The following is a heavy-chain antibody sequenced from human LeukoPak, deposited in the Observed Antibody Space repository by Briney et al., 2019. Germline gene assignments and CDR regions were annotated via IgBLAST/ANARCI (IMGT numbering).Heavy chain of an antibody. CDR1: GYTFTSYA. D-gene: IGHD3-3*01. CDR3: ARDGEDGFWSGPRLTYYYGMDV. V-gene: IGHV1-3*01. Sequence: ASVKVSCKASGYTFTSYAMHWVRQAPGQRLEWMGWINAGNGNTKYSQKFQGRVTITRDTSASTAYMELSSLRSEGTAVYYCARDGEDGFWSGPRLTYYYGMDVWGQGTTVTVSS. CDR2: INAGNGNT. J-gene: IGHJ6*02.